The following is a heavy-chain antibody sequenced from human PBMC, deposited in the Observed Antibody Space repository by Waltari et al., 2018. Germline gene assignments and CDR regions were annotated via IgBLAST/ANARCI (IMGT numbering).Heavy chain of an antibody. J-gene: IGHJ6*03. D-gene: IGHD2-2*01. V-gene: IGHV4-34*01. CDR2: ITRGGST. CDR3: AGGACSDTSCYANYYYMDV. Sequence: QVQLQQWGAGLLKPSETLSLTCAVYGGSFSDYYWTWIRQPPGKGLEWMGEITRGGSTNDQASLKGEGPTSVDSSKTQFTLRLTSVAAADTAVYYWAGGACSDTSCYANYYYMDVWGKGTAVTVSS. CDR1: GGSFSDYY.